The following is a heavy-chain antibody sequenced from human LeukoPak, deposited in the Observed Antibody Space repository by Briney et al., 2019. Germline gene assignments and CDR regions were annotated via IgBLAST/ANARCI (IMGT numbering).Heavy chain of an antibody. CDR3: ATYSSGWYYSFDI. Sequence: GEXLKISFQGSGYSFTSYWIGWVRPMPGKGVEWMGIIWPSESDTRYSPSFQGQVTISADKSISTAYLQWSSLKASDTALYYCATYSSGWYYSFDIWGQGTMVTVSS. CDR1: GYSFTSYW. J-gene: IGHJ3*02. CDR2: IWPSESDT. D-gene: IGHD6-19*01. V-gene: IGHV5-51*01.